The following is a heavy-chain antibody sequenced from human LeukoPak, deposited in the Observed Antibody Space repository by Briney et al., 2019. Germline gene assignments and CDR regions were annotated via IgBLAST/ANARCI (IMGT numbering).Heavy chain of an antibody. CDR1: GFTFNRYA. V-gene: IGHV3-23*01. CDR3: ARDILSCTGGSCYSNN. D-gene: IGHD2-15*01. CDR2: IEASGENT. Sequence: GGSLRLSCAASGFTFNRYAMSWVRQAPGKGLEWVSSIEASGENTYYADSVKGRFTMSRDNSKNTLYLQMNSLRGDDTAIFYCARDILSCTGGSCYSNNWGQGTLVTVSS. J-gene: IGHJ4*02.